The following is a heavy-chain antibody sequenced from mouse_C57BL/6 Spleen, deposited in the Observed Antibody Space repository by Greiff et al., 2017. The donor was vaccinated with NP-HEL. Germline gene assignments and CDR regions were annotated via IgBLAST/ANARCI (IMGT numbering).Heavy chain of an antibody. CDR3: ARHYYGSSYGYFDY. J-gene: IGHJ2*01. CDR1: GFTFSSYG. V-gene: IGHV5-6*02. Sequence: EVMLVESGGDLVKPGGSLKLSCAASGFTFSSYGMSWVRQTPDQRLEWVATISSGGSYTYYPDSVKGRFTISRDNDKNTLYLQMSSLKSEDTAMYYCARHYYGSSYGYFDYWGQGTTLTVSS. D-gene: IGHD1-1*01. CDR2: ISSGGSYT.